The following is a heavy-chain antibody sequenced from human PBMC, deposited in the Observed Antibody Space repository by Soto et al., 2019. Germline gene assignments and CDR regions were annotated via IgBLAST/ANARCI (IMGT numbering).Heavy chain of an antibody. Sequence: QVQLVQSGAEVKKPGSSVKVSCKASGGTFSSYAISWVRQAPGQGLEWMGGILPIFGTANYAQKFQGRVTITAAESTSTAYMELSSLRSEDMAVYYFARDGRIAGAAFDICGQGTIVTVSS. V-gene: IGHV1-69*01. J-gene: IGHJ3*02. CDR1: GGTFSSYA. D-gene: IGHD6-13*01. CDR3: ARDGRIAGAAFDI. CDR2: ILPIFGTA.